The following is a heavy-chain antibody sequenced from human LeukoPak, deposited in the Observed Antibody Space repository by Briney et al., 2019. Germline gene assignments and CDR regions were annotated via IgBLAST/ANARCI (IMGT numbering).Heavy chain of an antibody. V-gene: IGHV3-23*01. CDR2: VSGGGVST. J-gene: IGHJ4*02. Sequence: QPGGSLRLSCAASGFTFGSYAMSWVRQAPGKGLEWISTVSGGGVSTDYADSVKGRFTISRDNSKNTMDPQMNSLRAEDTALYYCVKDTIGYYQPFDVWGQGTLVTVSS. CDR3: VKDTIGYYQPFDV. D-gene: IGHD3-22*01. CDR1: GFTFGSYA.